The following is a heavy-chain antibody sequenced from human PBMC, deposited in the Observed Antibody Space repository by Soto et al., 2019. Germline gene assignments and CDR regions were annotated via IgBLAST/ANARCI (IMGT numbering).Heavy chain of an antibody. D-gene: IGHD7-27*01. CDR3: AKDANYNWGSSSYYFDY. V-gene: IGHV3-23*01. CDR2: ISGSGGST. CDR1: GFTFSSYA. J-gene: IGHJ4*02. Sequence: PGGSLRLSCAASGFTFSSYAMSWVRQAPGKGLEWVSAISGSGGSTYYADSVKGRFTISRDNSKNTLYLQMNSLRAEDTAVYYCAKDANYNWGSSSYYFDYWAQGTLVNVSS.